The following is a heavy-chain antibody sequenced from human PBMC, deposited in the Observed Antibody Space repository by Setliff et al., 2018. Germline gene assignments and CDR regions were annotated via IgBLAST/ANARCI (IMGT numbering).Heavy chain of an antibody. V-gene: IGHV3-23*01. CDR3: ASALATPYGGFQRALDY. D-gene: IGHD2-8*01. CDR1: GFNFNKYW. J-gene: IGHJ4*02. CDR2: ISNSGVGT. Sequence: GGSLRLSCTVYGFNFNKYWMYWVRQAPGKGLQCVSHISNSGVGTHYADSVKGRFTISRDNSKNTLYLQMNSLTAEDTAIYYCASALATPYGGFQRALDYWGRGTLVTVSS.